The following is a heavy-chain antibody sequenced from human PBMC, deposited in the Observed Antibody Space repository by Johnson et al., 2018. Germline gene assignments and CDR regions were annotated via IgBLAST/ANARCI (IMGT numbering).Heavy chain of an antibody. V-gene: IGHV3-7*03. CDR2: IKQDGSEK. CDR3: ARDLPDAAAGTVGYFQH. D-gene: IGHD6-13*01. Sequence: VQLVQSGGGLVQPGGSPRLSCAASGFTFSSYWMSWVRQAPGKGLEWVANIKQDGSEKYYVDSVKGRFTISRDNSKNSLYLQMNSLRAEDTAVYYCARDLPDAAAGTVGYFQHWGQGTLVTVSS. CDR1: GFTFSSYW. J-gene: IGHJ1*01.